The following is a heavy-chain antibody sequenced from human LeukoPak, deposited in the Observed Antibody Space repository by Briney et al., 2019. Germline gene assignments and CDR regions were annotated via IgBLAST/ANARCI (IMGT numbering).Heavy chain of an antibody. CDR2: INPSGGST. V-gene: IGHV1-46*01. Sequence: ASVKVSCKASAYTFTSYYMHWVRQAPGQGLEWMGIINPSGGSTSYAQKFQGRVTMTRDTSTSTVYMELSSLRSEDTAVYYCARDNPVKRGFDSFDIWGQGTMITVSS. D-gene: IGHD1-14*01. J-gene: IGHJ3*02. CDR1: AYTFTSYY. CDR3: ARDNPVKRGFDSFDI.